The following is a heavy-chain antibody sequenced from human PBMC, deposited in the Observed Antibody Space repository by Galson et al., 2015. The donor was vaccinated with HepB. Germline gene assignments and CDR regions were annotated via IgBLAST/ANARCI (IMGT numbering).Heavy chain of an antibody. D-gene: IGHD2-2*02. J-gene: IGHJ4*02. V-gene: IGHV4-34*01. CDR2: INHSGST. Sequence: LSLTCAVYGGSFSGYYWSWIRQPPGKGLEWIGEINHSGSTNYNPSLKSRVTISVDTSKNQFSLKLSSVTAADTAVYYCARAKWVPAAIRPPDYWGQGTLVTVSS. CDR3: ARAKWVPAAIRPPDY. CDR1: GGSFSGYY.